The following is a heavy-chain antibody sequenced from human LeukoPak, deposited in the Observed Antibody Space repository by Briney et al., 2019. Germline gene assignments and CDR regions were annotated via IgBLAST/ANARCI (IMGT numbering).Heavy chain of an antibody. J-gene: IGHJ3*01. CDR2: IYNTGST. Sequence: SETLPLTCTVSGGSISDHYWSWIRQPPGKGLDWIGYIYNTGSTNYNPSLKSRVTMSLDTSKNQFSLKLSSVTAADTAIYYCAKDRRHRDGFDFWAQGTIATVTS. D-gene: IGHD6-25*01. CDR3: AKDRRHRDGFDF. V-gene: IGHV4-59*11. CDR1: GGSISDHY.